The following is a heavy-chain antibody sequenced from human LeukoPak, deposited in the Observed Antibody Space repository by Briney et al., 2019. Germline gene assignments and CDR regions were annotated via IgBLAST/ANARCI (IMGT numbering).Heavy chain of an antibody. V-gene: IGHV3-74*01. J-gene: IGHJ4*02. CDR3: ARGIARSSGSTQGY. Sequence: PGGSLRLSCATSGFTFSDYWMHWVRQAPGKGLVWVSRIKNDGGTTNYADSVKGRFTISRDNAKNTLYLQLDSLRAEDTAIYYCARGIARSSGSTQGYWGQGTLVTVSS. CDR1: GFTFSDYW. D-gene: IGHD3-10*01. CDR2: IKNDGGTT.